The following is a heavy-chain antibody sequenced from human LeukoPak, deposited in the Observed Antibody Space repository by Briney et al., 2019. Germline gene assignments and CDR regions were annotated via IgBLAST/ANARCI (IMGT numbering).Heavy chain of an antibody. D-gene: IGHD2-15*01. J-gene: IGHJ4*02. CDR3: ARVYCSGGSCEFDY. Sequence: ASVKVSCKASGYTFTSYGISWVRQAPGQGLEWMGWISAYNGNTNYAQKLQGRVTMTTDTSTSTDYMELRSLRSDDTAVYYCARVYCSGGSCEFDYWGQGTLVTVSS. CDR2: ISAYNGNT. CDR1: GYTFTSYG. V-gene: IGHV1-18*01.